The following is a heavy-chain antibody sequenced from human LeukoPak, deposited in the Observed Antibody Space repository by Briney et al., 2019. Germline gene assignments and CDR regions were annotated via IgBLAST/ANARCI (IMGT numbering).Heavy chain of an antibody. Sequence: GGSLRLSCAASGFTFSSYEMNWVRQAPGKGLEWVSYISTSGSTIYYADSVKCRFTISRDNAKNSLYLQMNSLRAEDTAVYYCARGGSWFGDYYFDYWGQGTLVTVSS. V-gene: IGHV3-48*03. CDR1: GFTFSSYE. CDR3: ARGGSWFGDYYFDY. CDR2: ISTSGSTI. J-gene: IGHJ4*02. D-gene: IGHD3-10*01.